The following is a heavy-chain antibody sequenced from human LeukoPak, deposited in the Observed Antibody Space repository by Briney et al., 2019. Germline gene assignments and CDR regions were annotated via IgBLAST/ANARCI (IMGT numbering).Heavy chain of an antibody. V-gene: IGHV3-11*01. Sequence: GGSLRLSCAASGFSFTGYYMSWIRQAPGKGREWVSYISSSGSAIYYADSVRGRFTISRDNARNSMFLQMDALRAEDTALYYCATAIVATSGDYWKQGTLVTVSS. J-gene: IGHJ4*01. D-gene: IGHD5-12*01. CDR2: ISSSGSAI. CDR1: GFSFTGYY. CDR3: ATAIVATSGDY.